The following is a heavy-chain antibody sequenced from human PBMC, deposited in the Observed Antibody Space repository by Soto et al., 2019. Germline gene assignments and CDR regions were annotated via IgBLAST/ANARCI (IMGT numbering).Heavy chain of an antibody. CDR3: ARDLAWVCPGNGCYTNEGNYGMDV. J-gene: IGHJ6*02. D-gene: IGHD2-2*02. Sequence: QVQLVQSGPEVKEPGASVKVSCKASGYNFARYGLSWVRQAPGQGLEWIGWITVDTGNTKHTERVTEKLRGRVALTKDTSTSTAYLELGSLTSDDSAVYYCARDLAWVCPGNGCYTNEGNYGMDVWGQGTSVTVSS. CDR1: GYNFARYG. V-gene: IGHV1-18*01. CDR2: ITVDTGNT.